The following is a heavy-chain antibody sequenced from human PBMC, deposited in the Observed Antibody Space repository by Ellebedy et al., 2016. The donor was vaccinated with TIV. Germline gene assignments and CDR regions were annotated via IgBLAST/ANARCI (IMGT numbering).Heavy chain of an antibody. CDR3: ARVVTSGVVVTAEEGYFDY. J-gene: IGHJ4*02. CDR2: ISYDGSNK. Sequence: GGSLRLXXAASGFTFSSYAMHWVRQAPGKGLEWVAVISYDGSNKYYADSVKGRFTISRDNSKNTLYLQMNSLRAEDTAMYYCARVVTSGVVVTAEEGYFDYWGQGTLVTVSS. CDR1: GFTFSSYA. V-gene: IGHV3-30*14. D-gene: IGHD2-21*02.